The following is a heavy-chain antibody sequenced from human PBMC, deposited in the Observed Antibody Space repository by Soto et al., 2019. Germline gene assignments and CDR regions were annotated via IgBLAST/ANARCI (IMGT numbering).Heavy chain of an antibody. Sequence: GGSLRLSCAASGFTFSSYWMHWVRQAPGKGLVWVSRINSDGSSTSYADSVKGRFTISRDNAKDTLYLQMNSLRAEDTAVYYCARDPNDFWSGYYFAVGRFDPWGQGTLVTVSS. D-gene: IGHD3-3*01. CDR1: GFTFSSYW. V-gene: IGHV3-74*01. J-gene: IGHJ5*02. CDR3: ARDPNDFWSGYYFAVGRFDP. CDR2: INSDGSST.